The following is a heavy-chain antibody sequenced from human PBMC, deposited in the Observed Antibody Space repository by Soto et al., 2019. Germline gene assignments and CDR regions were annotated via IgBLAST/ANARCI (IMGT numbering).Heavy chain of an antibody. D-gene: IGHD1-26*01. CDR3: ARSQSGYSGSYYSVYFDY. CDR1: GFTFSDYY. J-gene: IGHJ4*02. V-gene: IGHV3-11*01. CDR2: ISSSGSTI. Sequence: GGSLRLSCAASGFTFSDYYMSWIRQAPGKGLEWVSYISSSGSTIYYADSVKGRFTISRDNAKNSLYLQMNSLRAEDTAVYYCARSQSGYSGSYYSVYFDYWGQGTLVTVSS.